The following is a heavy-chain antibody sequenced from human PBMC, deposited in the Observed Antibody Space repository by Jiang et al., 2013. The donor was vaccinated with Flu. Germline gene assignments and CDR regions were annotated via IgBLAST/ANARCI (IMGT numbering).Heavy chain of an antibody. Sequence: AEVKKPGASVKVSCKASGYTFDNYYMYWVRQAPGQGLEWMGWINPDSGGTKYAQKFQGRVTMTRDTSMTTAYMELSGLKSDDTAVYYCTRGVLRYLEWSSGVSFDSWGQGTLVTVSS. V-gene: IGHV1-2*02. CDR1: GYTFDNYY. CDR2: INPDSGGT. J-gene: IGHJ4*02. CDR3: TRGVLRYLEWSSGVSFDS. D-gene: IGHD3-3*01.